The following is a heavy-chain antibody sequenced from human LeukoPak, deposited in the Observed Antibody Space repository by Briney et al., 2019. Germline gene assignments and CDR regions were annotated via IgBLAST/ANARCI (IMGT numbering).Heavy chain of an antibody. J-gene: IGHJ4*02. CDR1: GGSISSGNYY. Sequence: SETLSLTCTVSGGSISSGNYYWSWIRQPAGKGLEWIGRVGSTNNNPSLKSRVTISVDTSKNQFSLKLSSVTAADTAVYYCARDADSGSYRTYYFDYWGQGTLVIVSS. V-gene: IGHV4-61*02. CDR3: ARDADSGSYRTYYFDY. CDR2: VGST. D-gene: IGHD1-26*01.